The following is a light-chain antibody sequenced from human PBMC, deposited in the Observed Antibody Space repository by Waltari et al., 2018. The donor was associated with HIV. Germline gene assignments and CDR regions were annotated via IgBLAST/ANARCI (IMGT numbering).Light chain of an antibody. J-gene: IGKJ5*01. Sequence: EIVMTQSQATLSVSPGERATLSCRARQSGSSNLAWYPQIPGQAPRLLIYDASTRAPGSPARFSGSGSGTEFTLTISSLQSEDFAIYYCQHYNDWPITFGQGTRLEIK. V-gene: IGKV3-15*01. CDR3: QHYNDWPIT. CDR2: DAS. CDR1: QSGSSN.